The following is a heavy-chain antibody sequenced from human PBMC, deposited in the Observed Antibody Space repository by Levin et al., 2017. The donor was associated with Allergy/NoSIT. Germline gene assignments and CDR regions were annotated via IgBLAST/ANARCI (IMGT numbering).Heavy chain of an antibody. Sequence: PGVSLKISCKGSGYNFASDWIGWVRQMPGEGLEWMGIIYPGDSDTRYSPSFQGQVTISADKSISTAYLQWSSLKASDTAVYYCARHDVRHRGITIFGVGRMDVWGQGTTVTVSS. CDR3: ARHDVRHRGITIFGVGRMDV. CDR2: IYPGDSDT. CDR1: GYNFASDW. J-gene: IGHJ6*02. V-gene: IGHV5-51*01. D-gene: IGHD3-3*01.